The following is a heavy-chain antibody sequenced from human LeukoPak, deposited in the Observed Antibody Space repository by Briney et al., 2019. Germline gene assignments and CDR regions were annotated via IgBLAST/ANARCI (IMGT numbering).Heavy chain of an antibody. CDR3: ARTGGYNSPFSF. CDR2: VSYSGST. D-gene: IGHD5-24*01. Sequence: SETLSLTCTVSGGSISSYYWNWVRQPPGKGLEWIGYVSYSGSTNYNPSLKSRVTIPVDTSKNQFSLKLNSVTAADTAVYYCARTGGYNSPFSFWGQGALVTVSS. J-gene: IGHJ4*02. V-gene: IGHV4-59*01. CDR1: GGSISSYY.